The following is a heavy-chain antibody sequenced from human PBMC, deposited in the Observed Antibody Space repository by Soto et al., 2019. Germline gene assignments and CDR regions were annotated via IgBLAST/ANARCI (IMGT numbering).Heavy chain of an antibody. J-gene: IGHJ4*02. CDR1: GFTFSRYA. Sequence: GGSLRLSCAASGFTFSRYAMTWVRQAPGKGLECVSAISASGGSTHYAGSVKGRLTISRDNSKNTLYLQMNSLRAEDTAVYYCAKDYDSLTGYPIPFDYWGQGTLVTVSS. D-gene: IGHD3-9*01. CDR2: ISASGGST. V-gene: IGHV3-23*01. CDR3: AKDYDSLTGYPIPFDY.